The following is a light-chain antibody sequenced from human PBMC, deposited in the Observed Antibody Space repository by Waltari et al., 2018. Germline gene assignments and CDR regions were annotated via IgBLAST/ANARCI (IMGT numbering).Light chain of an antibody. V-gene: IGLV3-1*01. J-gene: IGLJ2*01. CDR1: NLGHKY. CDR2: QDS. Sequence: SYELTQPPSSSVSPGQPASITCSGDNLGHKYACWYQQKPGHSPVLVIYQDSKRPSGIPERFSGSNSGNTATLTISGTQAMDEADYYCQAWDSSTVVFGGGTKLTVL. CDR3: QAWDSSTVV.